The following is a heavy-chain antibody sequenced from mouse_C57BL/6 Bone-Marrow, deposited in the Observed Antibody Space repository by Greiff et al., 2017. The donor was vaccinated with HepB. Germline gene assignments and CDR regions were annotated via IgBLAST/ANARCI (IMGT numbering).Heavy chain of an antibody. D-gene: IGHD1-1*01. J-gene: IGHJ3*01. V-gene: IGHV1-64*01. CDR3: ARQLLLFAY. CDR1: GYTFTSYW. Sequence: VQLQQPGAELVKPGASVKLSCKASGYTFTSYWMHWVKQRTGQGLEWIGMIYPNSGSTNYNEKFKSKATLTVDKSSSTAYMQLSSLTSEDSAVYFCARQLLLFAYWGQGTLVTVSA. CDR2: IYPNSGST.